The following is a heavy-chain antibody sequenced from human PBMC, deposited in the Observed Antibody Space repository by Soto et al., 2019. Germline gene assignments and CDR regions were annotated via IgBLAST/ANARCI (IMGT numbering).Heavy chain of an antibody. J-gene: IGHJ6*03. CDR2: INAGNGNT. CDR3: ARGSIAVPKIYYYYYMDF. Sequence: QVQLVQSGAEVKKPGASVKVSCKASGYTFSTYAMHWLRQAPGQRLEWMGWINAGNGNTKYSQKFQGRVTITRDTSASTAYMELSSLRSEDTAMYYCARGSIAVPKIYYYYYMDFWGKGTTVTVSS. CDR1: GYTFSTYA. D-gene: IGHD6-6*01. V-gene: IGHV1-3*01.